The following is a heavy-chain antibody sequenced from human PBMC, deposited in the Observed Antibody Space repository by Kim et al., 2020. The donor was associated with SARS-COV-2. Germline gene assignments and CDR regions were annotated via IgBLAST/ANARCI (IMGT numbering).Heavy chain of an antibody. V-gene: IGHV3-23*01. CDR2: ISGSGGST. J-gene: IGHJ6*02. CDR1: GFTFSSYA. D-gene: IGHD2-2*01. CDR3: AKVDVDFTSFSRPTSAAALYMDV. Sequence: GGSLRLSCAASGFTFSSYAMSWVRQAPGKGLEWVSAISGSGGSTYYADSVKGRFTISRDNSKNTLYLQMNSLRAEDTAVYYCAKVDVDFTSFSRPTSAAALYMDVWGQGTTVTVSS.